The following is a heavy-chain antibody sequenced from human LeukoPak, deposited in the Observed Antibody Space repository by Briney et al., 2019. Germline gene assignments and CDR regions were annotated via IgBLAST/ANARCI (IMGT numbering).Heavy chain of an antibody. CDR2: FNPRNGGT. CDR3: ATGAQYGLRGVAYFYYMHV. CDR1: GYPFTGYY. V-gene: IGHV1-2*02. Sequence: ASVKVSCKASGYPFTGYYVHWVRQDPGHGLEWMGWFNPRNGGTHSAQKFQGRVSMTGDTSITTAYMELSSLTSDDTAVYYCATGAQYGLRGVAYFYYMHVWGTGTTVTVYS. J-gene: IGHJ6*03. D-gene: IGHD3-10*01.